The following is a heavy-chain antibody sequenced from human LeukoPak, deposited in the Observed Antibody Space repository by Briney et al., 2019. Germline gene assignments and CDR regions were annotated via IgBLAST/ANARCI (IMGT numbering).Heavy chain of an antibody. V-gene: IGHV3-7*01. CDR1: GLSITNYW. CDR2: ISPDGSNR. CDR3: ARDSLGDLGF. J-gene: IGHJ4*02. Sequence: GGSLRLSCAVSGLSITNYWMAWVRQAPGKGLEWVANISPDGSNRNYMDSVKGRFTISRDNAENSLHLQLNSLRGEDSAVYYCARDSLGDLGFWGQGTLVTVSS.